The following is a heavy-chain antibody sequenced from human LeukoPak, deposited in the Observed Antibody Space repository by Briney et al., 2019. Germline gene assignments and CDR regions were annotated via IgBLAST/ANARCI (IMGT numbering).Heavy chain of an antibody. V-gene: IGHV3-33*01. CDR1: GFTFSSYG. CDR3: AREASSGWYYFDY. Sequence: GGSLRLSCAASGFTFSSYGMHWVRQAPGKGLEWVAVIWYDESNKYYADSVKGRFTISRDNSKNTLYLQMNSLRAEDTAVYYCAREASSGWYYFDYWGQGTLVTVSS. J-gene: IGHJ4*02. CDR2: IWYDESNK. D-gene: IGHD6-19*01.